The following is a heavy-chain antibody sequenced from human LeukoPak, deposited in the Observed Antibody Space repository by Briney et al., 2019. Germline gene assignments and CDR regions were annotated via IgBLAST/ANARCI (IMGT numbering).Heavy chain of an antibody. CDR2: IWDDGSKT. Sequence: GGSLRLSCTASGFIFSSYGMHWVRQAPGKGLEWVAVIWDDGSKTYYGDSVKGRFTISRDNSKNTLFLQMNSPRAEDTAVYYCARVRGGCSGDNCYSDYWGQGTLVTVSS. CDR1: GFIFSSYG. D-gene: IGHD2-15*01. J-gene: IGHJ4*02. V-gene: IGHV3-33*01. CDR3: ARVRGGCSGDNCYSDY.